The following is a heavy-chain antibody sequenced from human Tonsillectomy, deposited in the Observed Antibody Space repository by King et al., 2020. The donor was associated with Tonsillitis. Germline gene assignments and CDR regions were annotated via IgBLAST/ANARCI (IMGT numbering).Heavy chain of an antibody. V-gene: IGHV3-23*04. CDR3: AKDYYTLIVVVITPNFDY. J-gene: IGHJ4*02. D-gene: IGHD3-22*01. CDR2: ISGSGGST. Sequence: VQLVESGGGLVQPGGSLRLSCAASGFTFSNYAMSWVRQAPGKGLEWVSAISGSGGSTYYADSVKGRFTISRDNSKNTLYLQMKSLRAEDTAVYYCAKDYYTLIVVVITPNFDYWGQGTLVTVSS. CDR1: GFTFSNYA.